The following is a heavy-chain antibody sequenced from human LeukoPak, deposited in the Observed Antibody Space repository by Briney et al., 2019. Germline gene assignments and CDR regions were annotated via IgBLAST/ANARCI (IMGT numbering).Heavy chain of an antibody. CDR2: ISGSGDNT. CDR1: GFTFNNYA. V-gene: IGHV3-23*01. Sequence: GGSLRLSCAASGFTFNNYALHWVRQAPGKGLEWVSGISGSGDNTKYADSVKGRFTISRDNSKKMQYVRMNSLRAEDTALYYCAKDFPSGWSTWGQGTLVTVSS. D-gene: IGHD6-19*01. J-gene: IGHJ5*02. CDR3: AKDFPSGWST.